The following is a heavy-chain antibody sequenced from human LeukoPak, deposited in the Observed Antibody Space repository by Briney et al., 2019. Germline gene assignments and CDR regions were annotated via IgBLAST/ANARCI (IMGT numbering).Heavy chain of an antibody. D-gene: IGHD3-22*01. V-gene: IGHV3-30-3*01. CDR3: ARGRVLYDSSGYYRHFDY. CDR1: GFTFSSYA. J-gene: IGHJ4*02. Sequence: PGGSLRLSCAASGFTFSSYAMHRVRQAPGKGLEWVAVISYDGSNKYYADSVKGRFTISRDNSKNTLYLQLNSLRAEDTAVYYCARGRVLYDSSGYYRHFDYWGQGTLVTVSS. CDR2: ISYDGSNK.